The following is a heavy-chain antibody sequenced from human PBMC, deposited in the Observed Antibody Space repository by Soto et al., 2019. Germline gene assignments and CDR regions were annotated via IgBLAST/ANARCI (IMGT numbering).Heavy chain of an antibody. J-gene: IGHJ6*02. CDR2: LSYDGTKT. CDR1: GFSFKMYV. V-gene: IGHV3-30-3*01. D-gene: IGHD2-2*01. Sequence: VGSLRLSCAATGFSFKMYVMNWVRQAPGKRLEWVAGLSYDGTKTDYADSVKGRFIISRDNSKKTMFLQMDGLRPEDTAVYYCVRGGDIVQVPAPRPYYYGMDLWGQGTTVTVSS. CDR3: VRGGDIVQVPAPRPYYYGMDL.